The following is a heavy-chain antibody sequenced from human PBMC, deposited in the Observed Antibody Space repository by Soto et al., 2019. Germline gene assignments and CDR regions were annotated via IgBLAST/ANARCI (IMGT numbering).Heavy chain of an antibody. CDR3: ARTLLAGVGGDD. CDR1: GFTFSTYA. D-gene: IGHD6-19*01. CDR2: ISDDGTNK. Sequence: QVQLVESGGGVVQPGRSLRLSCATSGFTFSTYAMQWVRQAPGKGLECVTVISDDGTNKYYADSVRGRFSISRDNSKNTLYLHMNSLRAEDTAVYYCARTLLAGVGGDDWGQGTLVIVSS. V-gene: IGHV3-30-3*01. J-gene: IGHJ4*02.